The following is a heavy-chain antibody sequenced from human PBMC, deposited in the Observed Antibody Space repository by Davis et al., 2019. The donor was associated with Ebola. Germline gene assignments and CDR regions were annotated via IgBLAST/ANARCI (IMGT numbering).Heavy chain of an antibody. CDR3: ASLSGSPFYYGMDV. CDR1: EFIVSKNY. D-gene: IGHD3-22*01. V-gene: IGHV3-66*02. Sequence: GESLKISCAASEFIVSKNYMNWVRQAPGKGLEWVSVLFSGGSTYYADSVKGRFTISRDTSKNTLYLQMNSLRTEDTAVYYCASLSGSPFYYGMDVWGQGTTVTVSS. CDR2: LFSGGST. J-gene: IGHJ6*02.